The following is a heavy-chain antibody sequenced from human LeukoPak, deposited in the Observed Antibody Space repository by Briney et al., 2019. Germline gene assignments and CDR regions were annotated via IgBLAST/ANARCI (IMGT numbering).Heavy chain of an antibody. V-gene: IGHV3-21*01. CDR1: GFTFSSYS. Sequence: PGGSLRLSCAASGFTFSSYSMNWVRQAPGKGLEWVSSISSSSSYIYYADSVKGRFTISRDNAKNSLYLQMNSLRAEDTAVYYCARAGIPNYYYYMDVWGKGTTVTVSS. J-gene: IGHJ6*03. D-gene: IGHD5-18*01. CDR2: ISSSSSYI. CDR3: ARAGIPNYYYYMDV.